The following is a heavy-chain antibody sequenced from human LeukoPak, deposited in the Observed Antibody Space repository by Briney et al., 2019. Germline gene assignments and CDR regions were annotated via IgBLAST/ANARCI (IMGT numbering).Heavy chain of an antibody. J-gene: IGHJ4*02. D-gene: IGHD3-10*01. Sequence: SETLSLTCAVSGGSISSSNWWSWVRQPPGKGLEWIGEIYHSGSTNYNPSLKSRVTISVDKSKNQFSLKLSSVTAADTAVYYCARRALYYYGSGSYWDWGQGTLVTVSS. V-gene: IGHV4-4*02. CDR2: IYHSGST. CDR3: ARRALYYYGSGSYWD. CDR1: GGSISSSNW.